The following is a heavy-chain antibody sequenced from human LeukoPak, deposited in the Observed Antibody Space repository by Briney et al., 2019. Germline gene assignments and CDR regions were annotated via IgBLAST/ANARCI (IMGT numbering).Heavy chain of an antibody. CDR1: GFTFSSYA. V-gene: IGHV3-23*01. CDR2: MRGSGGST. CDR3: AKDQQQLVPQWFDY. D-gene: IGHD6-13*01. J-gene: IGHJ4*02. Sequence: GGSLRLFWAASGFTFSSYAMGWVRQAPGKGLEWVSAMRGSGGSTYYADSVKGRFTISRDNSKNTVYLQMNSLRAEDTAVYYCAKDQQQLVPQWFDYWGQGTLVTVSS.